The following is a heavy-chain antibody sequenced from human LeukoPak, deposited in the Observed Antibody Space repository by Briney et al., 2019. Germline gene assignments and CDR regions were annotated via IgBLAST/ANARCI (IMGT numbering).Heavy chain of an antibody. V-gene: IGHV4-38-2*02. Sequence: SETLSLTCTVSGYSISSGYYWGWIRQPPGKGLEWIGSIYHSGSTYYNPSLKSRVTISVDTSKNQFSLKLSSVTAADTAVYYCARSVAIRHHFDYWGQGTLVTVSS. CDR3: ARSVAIRHHFDY. CDR1: GYSISSGYY. CDR2: IYHSGST. J-gene: IGHJ4*02. D-gene: IGHD2-15*01.